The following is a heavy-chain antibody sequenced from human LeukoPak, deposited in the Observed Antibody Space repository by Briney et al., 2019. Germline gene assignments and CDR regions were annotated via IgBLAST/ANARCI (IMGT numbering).Heavy chain of an antibody. CDR2: INPNSGGT. J-gene: IGHJ4*02. CDR1: GYTFTGYY. V-gene: IGHV1-2*02. Sequence: ATVKVSCKASGYTFTGYYMHWVRQAPGQGLEWMGWINPNSGGTNYAQKFQGRVTMTRDTSISTAYMELSRLRSDDTAVYYCARGPDYGDYIGYWGQGTLVTVSS. CDR3: ARGPDYGDYIGY. D-gene: IGHD4-17*01.